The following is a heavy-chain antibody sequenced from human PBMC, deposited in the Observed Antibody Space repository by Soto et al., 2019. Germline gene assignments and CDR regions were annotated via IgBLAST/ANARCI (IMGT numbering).Heavy chain of an antibody. D-gene: IGHD3-3*01. CDR1: GYTLSNYG. J-gene: IGHJ6*03. CDR3: VRDHHDFSSDYHYYLMDV. CDR2: SSTYNGNT. V-gene: IGHV1-18*01. Sequence: AQLVQSGAEMKKPGASVKVSCKASGYTLSNYGISWVRQAPGQGLEWMGWSSTYNGNTKYAKKFQGRVTMTTDTSTSTAYMELRSLRSDDTAVYYCVRDHHDFSSDYHYYLMDVWGKGTTVTVSS.